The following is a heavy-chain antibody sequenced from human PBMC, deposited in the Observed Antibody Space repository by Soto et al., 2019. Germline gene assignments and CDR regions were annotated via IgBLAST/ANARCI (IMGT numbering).Heavy chain of an antibody. Sequence: QLQLQESGPGLVKPSETLSLTCTVSGGSISSSSYYWGWIRQPPGKGLEWIGSIYYSGSTYYNPSLKSRVTISVDTSKNQFSLKLSSVTATDTAVYYCARQGYYYDSSGYYPPSFFDYWGQGTLVTVSS. CDR2: IYYSGST. J-gene: IGHJ4*02. CDR1: GGSISSSSYY. CDR3: ARQGYYYDSSGYYPPSFFDY. V-gene: IGHV4-39*01. D-gene: IGHD3-22*01.